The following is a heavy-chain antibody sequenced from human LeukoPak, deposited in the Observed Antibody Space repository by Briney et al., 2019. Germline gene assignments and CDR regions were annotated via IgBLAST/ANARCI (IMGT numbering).Heavy chain of an antibody. D-gene: IGHD3-10*01. J-gene: IGHJ4*02. CDR1: GFTFSSYS. V-gene: IGHV3-21*01. CDR2: ISSSSSYI. Sequence: PGGSLRLSCAASGFTFSSYSMNWVRQAPGKGLEWVSSISSSSSYIYYADSVKGRFTISRDNAKNSLYPQMNSLRAEDTAVYYCARDLVTMVRGVTGLDYWGQGTLVTVSS. CDR3: ARDLVTMVRGVTGLDY.